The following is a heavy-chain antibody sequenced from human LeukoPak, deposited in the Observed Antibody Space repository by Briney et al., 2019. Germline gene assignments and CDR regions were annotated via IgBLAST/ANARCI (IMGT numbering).Heavy chain of an antibody. V-gene: IGHV4-34*01. CDR3: AGLGRYCSGGSCNY. J-gene: IGHJ4*02. CDR1: GGSFSGYY. D-gene: IGHD2-15*01. Sequence: SETLSLTCAVYGGSFSGYYWSWIRQPPGKGLEWIGEINHSGSTNYNPSLKSRVTIPVDTSKNQFSLKLSSVTAADTAVYYCAGLGRYCSGGSCNYWGQGTLVTVSS. CDR2: INHSGST.